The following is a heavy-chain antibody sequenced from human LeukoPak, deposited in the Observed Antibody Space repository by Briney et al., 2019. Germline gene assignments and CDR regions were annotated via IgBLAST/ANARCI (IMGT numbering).Heavy chain of an antibody. CDR1: GGSISSSSYY. J-gene: IGHJ4*02. Sequence: KPSETLSLTCTVSGGSISSSSYYWGWIRQPPGKGLEWIGSIYYGGSTYYNPSLKSRVTISVDTSKNQFSLKLSSVTAADTAVYYCARHYVLDYFDYWGQGTLVTVSS. D-gene: IGHD3-16*01. CDR2: IYYGGST. V-gene: IGHV4-39*01. CDR3: ARHYVLDYFDY.